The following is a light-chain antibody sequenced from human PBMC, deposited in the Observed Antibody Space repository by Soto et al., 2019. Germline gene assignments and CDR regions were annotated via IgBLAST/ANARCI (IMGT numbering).Light chain of an antibody. Sequence: EVVFTQSPATLSLSPGEGATLSGRASQSVTTHLAWFQERHGQNPRLLIYDASTRAPGIPARFSGRGSGADFTLTISSLEPEDFAVYYCQQRSDSITFGQGTRLEVK. CDR1: QSVTTH. CDR3: QQRSDSIT. CDR2: DAS. V-gene: IGKV3-11*01. J-gene: IGKJ5*01.